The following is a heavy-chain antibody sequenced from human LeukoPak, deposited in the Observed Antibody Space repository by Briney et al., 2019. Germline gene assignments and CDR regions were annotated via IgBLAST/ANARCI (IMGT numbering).Heavy chain of an antibody. CDR2: ISGSGGST. CDR3: AKGVRFLEWLLFDY. D-gene: IGHD3-3*01. V-gene: IGHV3-23*01. J-gene: IGHJ4*02. CDR1: GFTFSSYA. Sequence: GGSLRLPCAASGFTFSSYAMSWVRQAPGKGLEWVSAISGSGGSTYYADSVKGRFTIPRDNSKNTLYLQMNSLRAEDTAVYYCAKGVRFLEWLLFDYWGQGTLVTVSS.